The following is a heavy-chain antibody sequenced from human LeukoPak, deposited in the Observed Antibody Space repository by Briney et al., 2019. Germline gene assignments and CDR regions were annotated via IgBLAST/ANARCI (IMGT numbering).Heavy chain of an antibody. D-gene: IGHD3-16*01. V-gene: IGHV4-4*07. CDR3: ARVLIIRWSYGWFDP. Sequence: SETLSLTCTVSNGSMSSYYWTWIRQPAGKGLEWIGRIYTSGNTNYNPSLKSRVTMSLDTSKNQFSLQLSSVTAADTAVYYCARVLIIRWSYGWFDPWGQGTLVTVSS. CDR1: NGSMSSYY. J-gene: IGHJ5*02. CDR2: IYTSGNT.